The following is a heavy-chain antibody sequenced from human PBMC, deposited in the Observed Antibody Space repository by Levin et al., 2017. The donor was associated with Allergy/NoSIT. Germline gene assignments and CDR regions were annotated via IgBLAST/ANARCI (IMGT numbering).Heavy chain of an antibody. Sequence: VASVKVSCKASGYTFTGYYMHWVRQAPGQGLEWMGWINPNSGGTNYAQKFQGRVTMTRDTSISTAYMELSRLRSDDTAVYYCASSIAARPINWFDPWGQGTLVTVSS. CDR3: ASSIAARPINWFDP. D-gene: IGHD6-6*01. CDR2: INPNSGGT. V-gene: IGHV1-2*02. CDR1: GYTFTGYY. J-gene: IGHJ5*02.